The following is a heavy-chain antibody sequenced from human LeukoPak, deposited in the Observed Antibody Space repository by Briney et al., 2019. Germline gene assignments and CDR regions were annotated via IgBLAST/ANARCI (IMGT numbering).Heavy chain of an antibody. D-gene: IGHD2-2*01. CDR1: GGSISSSSYY. CDR2: IYYSGST. V-gene: IGHV4-39*07. CDR3: ARESIRRDQLLQLDY. J-gene: IGHJ4*02. Sequence: ASETPSLTCTVSGGSISSSSYYWGWIRQPPGKGLEWIGSIYYSGSTYYNPSLKSRVTIPVDTSKNQFSLKLSSVTAADTAVYYCARESIRRDQLLQLDYWGQGTLVTVSS.